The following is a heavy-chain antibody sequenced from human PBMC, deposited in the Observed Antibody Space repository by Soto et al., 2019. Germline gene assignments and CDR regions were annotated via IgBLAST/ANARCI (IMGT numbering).Heavy chain of an antibody. J-gene: IGHJ5*02. D-gene: IGHD6-6*01. CDR2: IYYSGST. Sequence: SETLSLTCTVSGGSISSSSYYWGWIRSPPGKGLEWSGSIYYSGSTYYNPSLGSRVTMSVDTSKNQFSLKLSSVTPTDTAVYYCARRSSSSLGSLFDPWRRGILFTVSS. CDR1: GGSISSSSYY. CDR3: ARRSSSSLGSLFDP. V-gene: IGHV4-39*01.